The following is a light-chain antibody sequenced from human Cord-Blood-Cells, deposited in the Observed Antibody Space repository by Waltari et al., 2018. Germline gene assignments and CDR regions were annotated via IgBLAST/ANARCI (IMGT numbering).Light chain of an antibody. J-gene: IGKJ4*01. V-gene: IGKV3D-15*01. CDR1: QSVGSN. Sequence: EIVMRQSTGTLSVCPGERATLSCRASQSVGSNLAWYQQKPGQAPRLLIYGASIRATGIPARFSGSGSGTEFTLTISSLQSGDFAVYYCQQYSNWPPSWRPFLTFGGGTKVEIK. CDR2: GAS. CDR3: QQYSNWPPSWRPFLT.